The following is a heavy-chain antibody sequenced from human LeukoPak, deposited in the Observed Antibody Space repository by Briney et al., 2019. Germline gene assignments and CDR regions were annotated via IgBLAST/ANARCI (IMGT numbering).Heavy chain of an antibody. Sequence: GGSLRLSCSVSGFTFSSHAMHWVRQAPGKGLECVAYISYDGSFQYHADSVKGRFTISRDNSKDMLYLQMNSLRVDDSATYYCVGEVGSRQMNTWGQGTLVTVSS. D-gene: IGHD1-26*01. V-gene: IGHV3-30-3*01. CDR1: GFTFSSHA. CDR3: VGEVGSRQMNT. CDR2: ISYDGSFQ. J-gene: IGHJ5*02.